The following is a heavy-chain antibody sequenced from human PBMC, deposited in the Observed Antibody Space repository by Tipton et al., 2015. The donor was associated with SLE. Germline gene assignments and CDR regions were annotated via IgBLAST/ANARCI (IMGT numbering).Heavy chain of an antibody. CDR1: DGSISSSGYY. V-gene: IGHV4-39*07. J-gene: IGHJ4*02. CDR3: ARGELWCRSFDF. Sequence: LRLSCAVSDGSISSSGYYWGWIRQPPGKGLEWIGNVYDSGSTYRHPSLKSRVTISVATSKNHFSLRLNSVTAADTAVYYCARGELWCRSFDFWGQGTLVTVSS. CDR2: VYDSGST. D-gene: IGHD3-16*01.